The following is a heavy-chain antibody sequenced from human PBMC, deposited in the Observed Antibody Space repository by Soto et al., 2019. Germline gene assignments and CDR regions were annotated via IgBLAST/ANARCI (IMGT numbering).Heavy chain of an antibody. CDR3: ARGSSTWAYYFDF. J-gene: IGHJ4*02. CDR1: GFTFSSYS. D-gene: IGHD6-13*01. Sequence: EVHLVESGGGLGQPGGSLRLSCAASGFTFSSYSLNWVRQAPGKGLEWVSYITSSGTTVYYADSVRGRFTISRDNAKNSLYLQMNSLRDDDTAVYYCARGSSTWAYYFDFWGQGTRVTVSS. V-gene: IGHV3-48*02. CDR2: ITSSGTTV.